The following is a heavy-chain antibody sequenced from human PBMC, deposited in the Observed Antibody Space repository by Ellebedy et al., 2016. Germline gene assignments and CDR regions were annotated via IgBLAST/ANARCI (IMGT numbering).Heavy chain of an antibody. J-gene: IGHJ4*02. CDR1: GYTFSNYD. CDR3: ARNGGGLGY. V-gene: IGHV1-18*01. CDR2: ILNGNT. D-gene: IGHD2-8*01. Sequence: ASVKVSCKGSGYTFSNYDIPRVRQSPGQGLKWMGWILNGNTYYAQKFQGRVTMTTETSTNTAYMELRSLRSDDTAMYFCARNGGGLGYWGQGTLVTVSS.